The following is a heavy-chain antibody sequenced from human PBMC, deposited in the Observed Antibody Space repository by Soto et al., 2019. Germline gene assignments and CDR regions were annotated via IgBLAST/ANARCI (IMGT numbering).Heavy chain of an antibody. CDR1: GGSFSGYY. J-gene: IGHJ5*02. CDR3: ATGPRWFDP. Sequence: PSETLSLTCAVYGGSFSGYYWSWIRQPPGKGLEWIGEINHSGSTNYNPSLKSRVTISVDTSKNQFSLKLSSVTAADTAVYYCATGPRWFDPWGQGTLVTVSS. CDR2: INHSGST. V-gene: IGHV4-34*01.